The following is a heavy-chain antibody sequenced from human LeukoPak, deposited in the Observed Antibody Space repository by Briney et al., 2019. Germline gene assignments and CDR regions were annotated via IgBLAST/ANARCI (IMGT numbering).Heavy chain of an antibody. J-gene: IGHJ6*02. CDR3: ARQGTTTVTTWSYYYYGMDV. V-gene: IGHV4-59*08. CDR2: IYYSGST. D-gene: IGHD4-17*01. CDR1: GGSISSYY. Sequence: SETLSLTCTVSGGSISSYYWSWIRQPPGKGLEWIGYIYYSGSTNYNPSLKSRVTISVDTSNNQFSLKLSSVTAADTAVYYCARQGTTTVTTWSYYYYGMDVWGQGTTVTVSS.